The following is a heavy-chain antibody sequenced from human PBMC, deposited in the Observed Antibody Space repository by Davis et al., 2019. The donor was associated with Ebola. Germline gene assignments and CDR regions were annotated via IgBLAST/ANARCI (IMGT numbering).Heavy chain of an antibody. V-gene: IGHV4-34*01. J-gene: IGHJ4*02. D-gene: IGHD3-22*01. CDR1: GGSFSGYY. CDR3: AREYYYDSSGSHRPIDY. Sequence: PSETLSLTCAVYGGSFSGYYWSWIRQPPGKGLEWIGEINHSGSTNYNPSLKSRVTISVDTSKNQFSLKLSSVTAADTAVYYCAREYYYDSSGSHRPIDYWGQGTLVTVSS. CDR2: INHSGST.